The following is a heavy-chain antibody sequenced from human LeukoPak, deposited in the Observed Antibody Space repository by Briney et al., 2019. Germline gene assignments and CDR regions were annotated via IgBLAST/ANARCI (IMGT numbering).Heavy chain of an antibody. CDR1: GLQFPGDY. D-gene: IGHD2-2*01. J-gene: IGHJ4*02. V-gene: IGHV1-18*04. Sequence: ASVKVSCKASGLQFPGDYIHWVRQAPGQGLEWMGWINGYNDNTNYAQKFQGRLTVTTDTSTSTTYMELRSLRSDDTAVYYCARDGTSTDDYWGQGTLVTVSS. CDR3: ARDGTSTDDY. CDR2: INGYNDNT.